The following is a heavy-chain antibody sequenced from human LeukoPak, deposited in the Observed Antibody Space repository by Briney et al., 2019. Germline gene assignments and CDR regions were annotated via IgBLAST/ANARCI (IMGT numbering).Heavy chain of an antibody. D-gene: IGHD3-9*01. CDR3: ATYYDILSGYTFDY. CDR1: GGSISRSNW. V-gene: IGHV4-4*02. Sequence: SGTLSLTCTVSGGSISRSNWWSWVRPPPGKGLEWIGEIHDTGSTNYNPPLKSRVTMSLDKSKNQFSLNLNSVTAADTAVYYCATYYDILSGYTFDYWGQGTLVAVSS. J-gene: IGHJ4*02. CDR2: IHDTGST.